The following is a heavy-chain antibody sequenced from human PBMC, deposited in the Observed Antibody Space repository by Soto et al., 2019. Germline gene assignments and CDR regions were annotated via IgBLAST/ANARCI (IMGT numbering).Heavy chain of an antibody. D-gene: IGHD6-19*01. V-gene: IGHV4-39*01. CDR3: ARSMQWLIQSLDH. CDR2: MYFSGST. Sequence: SETLSLTCTVSGASISSSTHYWGWIRQPPGKGLEWIGSMYFSGSTCYNPSLKSRVTISVDTSNNQVSLKLSSVTAADTSVYFCARSMQWLIQSLDHWGQGTLVTVSS. J-gene: IGHJ4*02. CDR1: GASISSSTHY.